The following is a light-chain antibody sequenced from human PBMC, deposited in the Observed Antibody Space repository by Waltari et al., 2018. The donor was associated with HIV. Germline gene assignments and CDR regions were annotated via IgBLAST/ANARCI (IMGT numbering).Light chain of an antibody. CDR1: NIGGHS. CDR3: QVWHSGSDGHVV. J-gene: IGLJ2*01. Sequence: SYVLTQPPSVSVAPGQTANITCAEGNIGGHSVHWYQQKPGQAPVLVVFDDSDRPSGIPERFSGSKSGNTATLTISRVEAGDEADYYCQVWHSGSDGHVVFGGGTKLTVL. CDR2: DDS. V-gene: IGLV3-21*02.